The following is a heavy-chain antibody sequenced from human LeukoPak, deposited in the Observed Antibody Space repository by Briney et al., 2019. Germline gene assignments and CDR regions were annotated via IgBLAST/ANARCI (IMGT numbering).Heavy chain of an antibody. J-gene: IGHJ6*03. D-gene: IGHD3-3*01. CDR2: INTDGSST. V-gene: IGHV3-74*01. CDR1: GFIFSSYW. Sequence: GGSLRLSCAASGFIFSSYWMHWVRQAPGKGLVWVSRINTDGSSTIYADSVKGRFTISRDNAKNSLYLQMNSLRAEDMALYYCAKDMNDFWSGSSPYYMDVWGKGTTVTVSS. CDR3: AKDMNDFWSGSSPYYMDV.